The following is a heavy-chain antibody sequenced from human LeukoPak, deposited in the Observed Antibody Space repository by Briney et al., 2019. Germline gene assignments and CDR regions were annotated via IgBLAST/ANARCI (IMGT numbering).Heavy chain of an antibody. V-gene: IGHV1-69*05. Sequence: ASVKVSCKASGGTFSSYAISWVRQAPGQGLEWMGRIIPIFGTANYAQKFQGRVTITTDESTSTAYMELSSLRSEDTALYYCATDLAKKYDSTGLDAFDVWGQGTMVIVSS. CDR1: GGTFSSYA. D-gene: IGHD3-22*01. J-gene: IGHJ3*01. CDR3: ATDLAKKYDSTGLDAFDV. CDR2: IIPIFGTA.